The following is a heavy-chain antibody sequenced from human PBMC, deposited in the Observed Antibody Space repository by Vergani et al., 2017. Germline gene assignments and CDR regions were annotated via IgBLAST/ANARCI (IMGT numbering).Heavy chain of an antibody. V-gene: IGHV3-21*06. Sequence: VQLVESGGGLVKPGGSLRLSCAASGFTFSDFSMSWVRQAPGNGLEWVAFIGSGGPYINYADSVKGRFIISRDNTNNSLFLQLRRLRAEDAEVYYCAGDCTSEGCPDDCEMDVWGQGATVTVSS. CDR2: IGSGGPYI. CDR1: GFTFSDFS. J-gene: IGHJ6*02. D-gene: IGHD2-8*02. CDR3: AGDCTSEGCPDDCEMDV.